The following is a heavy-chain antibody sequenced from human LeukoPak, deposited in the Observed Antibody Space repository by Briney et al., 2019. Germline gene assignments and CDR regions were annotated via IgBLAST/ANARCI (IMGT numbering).Heavy chain of an antibody. J-gene: IGHJ4*02. CDR2: IYSGGST. CDR1: GFTVSSNY. D-gene: IGHD3-10*01. Sequence: GGSLRLSCAASGFTVSSNYMSWVRQAPGKGLEGGSVIYSGGSTYYADSVKCRLTISRENSKNTLYLQMNSLRAEDTAVYYCARVGAYYYGSGSYYILDYWGQGTLVTVSS. CDR3: ARVGAYYYGSGSYYILDY. V-gene: IGHV3-53*01.